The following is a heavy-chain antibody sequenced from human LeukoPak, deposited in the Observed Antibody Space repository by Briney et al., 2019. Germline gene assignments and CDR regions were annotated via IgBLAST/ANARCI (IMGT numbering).Heavy chain of an antibody. J-gene: IGHJ3*02. CDR2: INSDGSST. CDR3: ARATRHYYDSSGYWVGDAFDI. D-gene: IGHD3-22*01. V-gene: IGHV3-74*01. CDR1: GFTFSSYW. Sequence: GGSLRLSCAASGFTFSSYWMHWVRQAPGKGLVWVSRINSDGSSTSYADSVKGRFTISRDNAKNTLYLQMNSLRAEDTTVYYCARATRHYYDSSGYWVGDAFDIWGQGTMVTVSS.